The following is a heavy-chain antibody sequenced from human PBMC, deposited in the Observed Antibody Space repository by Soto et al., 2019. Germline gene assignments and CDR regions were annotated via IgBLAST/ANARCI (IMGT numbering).Heavy chain of an antibody. D-gene: IGHD6-13*01. CDR2: IYYSGST. CDR3: AREVAAGFFDY. CDR1: GGSISSGGYY. J-gene: IGHJ4*02. V-gene: IGHV4-31*03. Sequence: SETLSLTCTVSGGSISSGGYYWSWIRQHPGKGLEWIGCIYYSGSTYYNPSLKSRVTISVDTSKNQFSLKLSSVTAADTAVYYCAREVAAGFFDYWGQGTLVTVSS.